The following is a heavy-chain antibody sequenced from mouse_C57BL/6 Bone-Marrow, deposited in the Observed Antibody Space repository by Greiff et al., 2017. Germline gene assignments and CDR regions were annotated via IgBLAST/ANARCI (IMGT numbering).Heavy chain of an antibody. J-gene: IGHJ4*01. CDR3: ASRGGLRQGYYYAMDD. Sequence: EVQGVESGGGLVQPGGSLKLSCAASGFTFSDYYMYWVRQTPEKRLEWVAYISNGGGSTYYPDTVKGRFTISRDNAKNTLYLQMSRLKSEDTAMYDCASRGGLRQGYYYAMDDWGQGTSVTVAS. CDR1: GFTFSDYY. D-gene: IGHD2-4*01. V-gene: IGHV5-12*01. CDR2: ISNGGGST.